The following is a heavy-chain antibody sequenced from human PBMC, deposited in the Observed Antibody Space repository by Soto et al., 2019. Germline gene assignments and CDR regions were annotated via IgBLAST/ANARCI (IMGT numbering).Heavy chain of an antibody. CDR3: ARVLATVVGATCFDY. CDR1: GDSINDVNSY. J-gene: IGHJ4*02. D-gene: IGHD1-26*01. CDR2: IYYNGNT. Sequence: SETLSLTCTVSGDSINDVNSYWGWIRQPPGKGLEWMGNIYYNGNTYYNPSLKSRVAVSVDTSKNQFSLSLSSVTAADTAVFYCARVLATVVGATCFDYWGQGTLVTVSS. V-gene: IGHV4-39*02.